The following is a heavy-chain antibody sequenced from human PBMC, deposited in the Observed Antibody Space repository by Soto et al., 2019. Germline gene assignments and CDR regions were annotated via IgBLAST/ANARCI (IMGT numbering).Heavy chain of an antibody. CDR2: ISYDGSNK. V-gene: IGHV3-30*18. J-gene: IGHJ4*02. CDR1: GFTFSSYG. CDR3: AKDREVGYSGYGLDY. Sequence: PGGSLRLSCAASGFTFSSYGMHWVRQAPGKGLEWVAVISYDGSNKYYADSVKGRFTISRDNSKNTLYLQMNSLRAEDTAVYYCAKDREVGYSGYGLDYWGQGTLVTVSS. D-gene: IGHD5-12*01.